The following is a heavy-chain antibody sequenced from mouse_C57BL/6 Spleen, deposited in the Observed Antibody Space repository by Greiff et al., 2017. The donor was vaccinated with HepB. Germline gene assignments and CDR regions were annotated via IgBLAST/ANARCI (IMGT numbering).Heavy chain of an antibody. CDR1: GFSFTSYA. D-gene: IGHD2-10*02. Sequence: VQLVESGPGLVAPSQCLSISCTASGFSFTSYAISWVRQPPGKGLEWIGVIWTGGGTNYNSAHKSRLSTSKDNTKSQVFLKMNSLQTDDTAGYYCGKRSRVSDAMDYWGQGTSVTVSS. CDR3: GKRSRVSDAMDY. J-gene: IGHJ4*01. CDR2: IWTGGGT. V-gene: IGHV2-9-1*01.